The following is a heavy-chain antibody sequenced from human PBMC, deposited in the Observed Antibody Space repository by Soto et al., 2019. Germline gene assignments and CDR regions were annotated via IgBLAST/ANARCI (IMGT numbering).Heavy chain of an antibody. Sequence: EVQLVESGGGLVKPGGSLRLSCAVSGFTFSSCTMNWVRQAPGKGLEWVSSISSSGSMYYADSVKGRFTISRDNAKNSLYLQMNSLRAEDTAVYYCARELQPVVRREYDYWGQGTLVTVSS. J-gene: IGHJ4*02. D-gene: IGHD1-1*01. CDR1: GFTFSSCT. CDR2: ISSSGSM. CDR3: ARELQPVVRREYDY. V-gene: IGHV3-21*01.